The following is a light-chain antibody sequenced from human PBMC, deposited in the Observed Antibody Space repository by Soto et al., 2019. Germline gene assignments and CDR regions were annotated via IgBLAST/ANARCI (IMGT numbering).Light chain of an antibody. V-gene: IGKV1-5*03. CDR3: QHYDSYPYT. CDR2: KAS. Sequence: DIQMTQSPSTVSASVGDRVTITCRASQSISTGLAWYQQKPGKAPRLLIYKASSLESGVPSRFTCSQSGTQFTLIIDSLQPDDYATYYCQHYDSYPYTFGQGTKLEI. J-gene: IGKJ2*01. CDR1: QSISTG.